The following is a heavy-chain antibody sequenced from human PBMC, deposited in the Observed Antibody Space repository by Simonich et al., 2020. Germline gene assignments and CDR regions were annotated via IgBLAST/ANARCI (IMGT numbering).Heavy chain of an antibody. Sequence: GAEVKKPGASVKVSCKASGYTFTGYFIHWVRQAPGQGLECMGRINPNSGGTNYAQKFQGRVTMTRDTSISTAYMELSKLRSDDTAVDYCARVPGIYYYYGMDVWGQGTTVTVSS. CDR3: ARVPGIYYYYGMDV. J-gene: IGHJ6*02. D-gene: IGHD3-10*01. CDR1: GYTFTGYF. V-gene: IGHV1-2*06. CDR2: INPNSGGT.